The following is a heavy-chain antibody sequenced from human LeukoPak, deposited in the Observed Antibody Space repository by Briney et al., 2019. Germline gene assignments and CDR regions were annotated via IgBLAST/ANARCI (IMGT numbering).Heavy chain of an antibody. CDR1: GFTFSNSG. Sequence: PGGSLRLSCAASGFTFSNSGMSWVRQAPGKGLEWVSAITGSGDNTYYADSVKGRFTISRDNAKNSLYLQMNSLRAEDTALYYCAKGTGSYIHDAFDIWGQGTMVTVSS. CDR3: AKGTGSYIHDAFDI. D-gene: IGHD3-10*01. V-gene: IGHV3-23*01. J-gene: IGHJ3*02. CDR2: ITGSGDNT.